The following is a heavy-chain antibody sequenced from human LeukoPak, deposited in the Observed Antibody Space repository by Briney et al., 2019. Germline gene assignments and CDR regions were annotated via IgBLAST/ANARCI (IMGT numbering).Heavy chain of an antibody. D-gene: IGHD5-12*01. V-gene: IGHV1-8*01. CDR2: MNPNSGNT. CDR1: GYTFTSYD. Sequence: ASVKVSCKASGYTFTSYDINWVRQATGQGLEWMGWMNPNSGNTGYAQKFQGRVTMTRNTSISTAYMELSSLRPEDTAVYYCARGIVVGGYDNNYFDYWGQGTLVTVSS. J-gene: IGHJ4*02. CDR3: ARGIVVGGYDNNYFDY.